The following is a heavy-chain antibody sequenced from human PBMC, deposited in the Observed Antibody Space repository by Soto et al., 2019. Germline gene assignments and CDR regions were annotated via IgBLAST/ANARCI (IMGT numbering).Heavy chain of an antibody. CDR1: GVSFSCYY. CDR2: INHSGST. Sequence: PSETLSLTCAVYGVSFSCYYLSWIRQPPGKGLEWIGEINHSGSTNYNPSLKSRVTISVDTSKNQFSLKLSSVTAADTAVYYCARAITVTTSYPRYYYYYMDVWGKGTTVTVSS. CDR3: ARAITVTTSYPRYYYYYMDV. J-gene: IGHJ6*03. D-gene: IGHD4-4*01. V-gene: IGHV4-34*01.